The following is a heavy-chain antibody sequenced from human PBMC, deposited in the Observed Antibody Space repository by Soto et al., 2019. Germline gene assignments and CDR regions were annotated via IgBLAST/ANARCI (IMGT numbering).Heavy chain of an antibody. J-gene: IGHJ5*02. CDR2: ISSYNGVT. Sequence: EASVKVSCKASGYTFTDYYMHWVRQSPGQGLEWMGWISSYNGVTHYAPKFQGRVTLTRDTSASTVYMEVSSLTSEDTAMYHSARSSGGNFGIIIEGTNWFAPWGQGTLVTVSS. V-gene: IGHV1-2*02. CDR1: GYTFTDYY. D-gene: IGHD3-16*01. CDR3: ARSSGGNFGIIIEGTNWFAP.